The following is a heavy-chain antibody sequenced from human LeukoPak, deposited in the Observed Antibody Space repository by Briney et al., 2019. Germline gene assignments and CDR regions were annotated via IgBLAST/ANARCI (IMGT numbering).Heavy chain of an antibody. D-gene: IGHD3-22*01. CDR2: INPNTGGT. Sequence: ASVKVSCKASGYSFTGYYMHWVRQAPGLGLEWMGWINPNTGGTNYAQKFQGRVTMTRDTSIRTAYMELSRLKSDDTAVFYCARFDNSGRPFDYWGQGTLVTVSS. CDR3: ARFDNSGRPFDY. J-gene: IGHJ4*02. V-gene: IGHV1-2*02. CDR1: GYSFTGYY.